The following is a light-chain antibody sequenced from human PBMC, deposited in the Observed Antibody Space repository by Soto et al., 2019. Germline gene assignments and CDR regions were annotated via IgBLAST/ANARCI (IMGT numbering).Light chain of an antibody. CDR3: HQYGSSPRT. CDR2: GAS. Sequence: EMVLTQSPGTLSLSPGERATLSCRASQTIKSTSLAWYQQRPGQAPSLLIYGASSRATGIPDKFSGSGSGTAFTLTISRLELEDSAAYYCHQYGSSPRTFGQGTKV. V-gene: IGKV3-20*01. J-gene: IGKJ1*01. CDR1: QTIKSTS.